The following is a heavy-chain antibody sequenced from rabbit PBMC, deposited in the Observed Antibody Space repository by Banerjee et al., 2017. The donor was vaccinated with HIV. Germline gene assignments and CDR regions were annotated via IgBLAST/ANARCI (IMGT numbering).Heavy chain of an antibody. Sequence: QEQLEESGGDLVKPEGSLTLTCKASGFDFSNNVLCWVRQAPGKGPEWIACIDNGDGSTYYANWVNGRFTISRTSSTTVALQMTSLTAADTATYFCARDLAGVIGWNFNLWGPGTLVTVS. D-gene: IGHD4-1*01. J-gene: IGHJ4*01. CDR1: GFDFSNNV. CDR2: IDNGDGST. V-gene: IGHV1S47*01. CDR3: ARDLAGVIGWNFNL.